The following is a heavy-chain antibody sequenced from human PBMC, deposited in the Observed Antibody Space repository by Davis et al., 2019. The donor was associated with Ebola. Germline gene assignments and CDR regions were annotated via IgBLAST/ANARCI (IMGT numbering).Heavy chain of an antibody. CDR3: AKDNRNIWSEV. J-gene: IGHJ3*01. D-gene: IGHD2/OR15-2a*01. Sequence: GGFLRPSCSPSGFILSTYVMSWVRQAPGKGLEWVSTYGTSADTYYADSVKGRFTISRDNSKNTLYLQMNGLRVEDTAIYYCAKDNRNIWSEVWGQGTMVTVSS. V-gene: IGHV3-23*01. CDR1: GFILSTYV. CDR2: GTSADT.